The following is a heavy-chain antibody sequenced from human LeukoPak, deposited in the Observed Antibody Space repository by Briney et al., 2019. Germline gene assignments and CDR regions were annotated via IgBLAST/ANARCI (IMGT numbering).Heavy chain of an antibody. CDR3: AKDRAAFDAFDI. CDR1: GFTFRNYA. D-gene: IGHD3-3*02. CDR2: ISGSGGST. V-gene: IGHV3-23*01. J-gene: IGHJ3*02. Sequence: PGGSLRLSCAASGFTFRNYAISWVRQAPGKGLEWGSAISGSGGSTYYADSVKGRFTISRDNSKNTLYLQMNSLRAEDTAVYYCAKDRAAFDAFDIWGQGTMVTVSS.